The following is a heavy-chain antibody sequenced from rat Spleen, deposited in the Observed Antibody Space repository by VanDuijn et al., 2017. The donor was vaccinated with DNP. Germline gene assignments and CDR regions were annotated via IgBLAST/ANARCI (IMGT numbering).Heavy chain of an antibody. Sequence: EVQLVESGGGLVQPGRSLKLSCAASRFTFSNFGMHWIRQAPTKGLEWVASISPTGGYTYYRDSVKGRFTVSRDNAENTVYLQMNSLRSEDTATYYCAKDPRDFDYWGQGVTVTVSS. D-gene: IGHD4-3*01. V-gene: IGHV5-19*01. J-gene: IGHJ2*01. CDR3: AKDPRDFDY. CDR1: RFTFSNFG. CDR2: ISPTGGYT.